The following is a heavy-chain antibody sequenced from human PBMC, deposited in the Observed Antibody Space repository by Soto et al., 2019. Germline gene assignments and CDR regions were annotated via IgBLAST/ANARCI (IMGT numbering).Heavy chain of an antibody. Sequence: QVQMVQSAGELKKPGAAVKVSCRTSGYTFNSFGVSWLRQAPGQGLEWMAWISGYTNKTNYAEKFQGRLTLTTDTSTSTAYMELRSLRLDDTAVYYCARDGTTGSTAWFDPWGQGTLVTVSS. CDR3: ARDGTTGSTAWFDP. CDR2: ISGYTNKT. CDR1: GYTFNSFG. D-gene: IGHD1-1*01. V-gene: IGHV1-18*01. J-gene: IGHJ5*02.